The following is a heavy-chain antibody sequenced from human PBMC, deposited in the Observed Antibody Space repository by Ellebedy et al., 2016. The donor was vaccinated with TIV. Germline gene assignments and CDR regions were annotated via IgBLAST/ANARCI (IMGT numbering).Heavy chain of an antibody. CDR1: GYIFNTYD. J-gene: IGHJ4*02. CDR3: ARVDNSGYYYETDY. Sequence: ASVKVSCXASGYIFNTYDISWVRQAPGQGLEWMAWISTYNGNTKYAQKFQGRVTMTTDTSTSTAYMELRSLRSDDTAVYYCARVDNSGYYYETDYWGQGTLVTVSS. CDR2: ISTYNGNT. D-gene: IGHD3-22*01. V-gene: IGHV1-18*01.